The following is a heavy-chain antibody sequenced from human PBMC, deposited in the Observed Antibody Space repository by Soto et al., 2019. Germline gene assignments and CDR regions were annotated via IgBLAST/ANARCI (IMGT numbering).Heavy chain of an antibody. D-gene: IGHD6-19*01. CDR1: GGSISSSPYY. J-gene: IGHJ4*02. CDR3: ARQGGLVEVAGPYAHFDY. V-gene: IGHV4-39*01. Sequence: KTSETLSLTCTVSGGSISSSPYYWGWIRQPPGKGLEWIGSVQYSGTTYYNPSLKSRVTISVDTSKNQFSLRLTSVTAADTAVYSCARQGGLVEVAGPYAHFDYWGQGTLVTVSS. CDR2: VQYSGTT.